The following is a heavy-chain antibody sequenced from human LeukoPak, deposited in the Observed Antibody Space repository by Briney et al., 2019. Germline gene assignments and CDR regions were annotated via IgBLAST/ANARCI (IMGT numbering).Heavy chain of an antibody. CDR3: ARRKYSGSYGATSNKRWYYFDY. J-gene: IGHJ4*02. D-gene: IGHD1-26*01. V-gene: IGHV4-34*01. CDR2: INHSGST. CDR1: GGSFSGYY. Sequence: SETLSLTCAVYGGSFSGYYWSWTRQPPGKGLEWIGEINHSGSTNYNPSLKSRVIISVDTSKNQFSLKLSSVTAADTAVYYCARRKYSGSYGATSNKRWYYFDYWGQGTLVTVSS.